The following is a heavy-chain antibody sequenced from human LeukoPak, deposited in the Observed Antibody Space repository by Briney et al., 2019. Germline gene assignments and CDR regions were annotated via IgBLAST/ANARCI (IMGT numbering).Heavy chain of an antibody. CDR3: ARDYYDNSGYYDY. J-gene: IGHJ4*02. D-gene: IGHD3-22*01. CDR1: GYTFTGYY. V-gene: IGHV1-2*02. Sequence: ASVKVSCKASGYTFTGYYMRWVRQAPGQGLEWMGWINPNSGGTNYAQKFQGRVTMTRDTSISTAYMELSRLRSDDTAVYYCARDYYDNSGYYDYWGQGTLVTV. CDR2: INPNSGGT.